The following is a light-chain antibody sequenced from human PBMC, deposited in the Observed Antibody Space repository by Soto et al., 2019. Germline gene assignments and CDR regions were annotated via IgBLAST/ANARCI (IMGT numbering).Light chain of an antibody. CDR2: DVT. CDR3: SSYTSSSTLV. Sequence: QSVLTQPAFMSGSPGQSITISCTGTNSDIGGYNFVSWYQQHPGKVPKLMIYDVTNRPSGVSDRFSGSKSGNTASLTISGLQAEDEADYYCSSYTSSSTLVFGTGTKLTVL. CDR1: NSDIGGYNF. V-gene: IGLV2-14*01. J-gene: IGLJ1*01.